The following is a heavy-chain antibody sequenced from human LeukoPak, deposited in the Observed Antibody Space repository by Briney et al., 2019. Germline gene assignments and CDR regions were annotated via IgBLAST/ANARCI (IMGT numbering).Heavy chain of an antibody. Sequence: PSETLSLTCAVYGGSFSGYYWSWIRQPPGKGPEWIGEINHSGSTNYNPSLKSRVTISVDTSKNQFSLKLSSVTAADTAVYYCASTPLKGWQWLVRPFDYWGQGTLVTVSS. CDR1: GGSFSGYY. V-gene: IGHV4-34*01. D-gene: IGHD6-19*01. J-gene: IGHJ4*02. CDR3: ASTPLKGWQWLVRPFDY. CDR2: INHSGST.